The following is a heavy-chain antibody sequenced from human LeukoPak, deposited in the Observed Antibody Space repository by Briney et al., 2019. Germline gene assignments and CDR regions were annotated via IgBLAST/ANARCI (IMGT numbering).Heavy chain of an antibody. V-gene: IGHV3-66*01. D-gene: IGHD3-10*01. Sequence: GGSLRLSCAASGFTVGSIYMNWVRQAPGKGLEWVSVIYTGGGTYYADSVKDRFTISRDNSKNTLYLQMNSLRAEDTAVYYCARECGSGSRGFDYWGQGTLVTVSS. CDR2: IYTGGGT. CDR3: ARECGSGSRGFDY. CDR1: GFTVGSIY. J-gene: IGHJ4*02.